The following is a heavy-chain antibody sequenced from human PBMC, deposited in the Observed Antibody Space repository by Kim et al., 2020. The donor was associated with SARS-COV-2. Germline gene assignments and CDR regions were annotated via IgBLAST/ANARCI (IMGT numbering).Heavy chain of an antibody. CDR1: GYTLTELS. Sequence: ASVKVSCKVSGYTLTELSMHWVRQAPGKGLEWMGGFDPEDGETIYAQKFQGRVTMTEDTSTDTAYMELSSLRSEDTAVYYCATAFSVRGVIPFTYYYDYGMDVWGQGTTVTVSS. V-gene: IGHV1-24*01. CDR3: ATAFSVRGVIPFTYYYDYGMDV. J-gene: IGHJ6*02. D-gene: IGHD3-10*01. CDR2: FDPEDGET.